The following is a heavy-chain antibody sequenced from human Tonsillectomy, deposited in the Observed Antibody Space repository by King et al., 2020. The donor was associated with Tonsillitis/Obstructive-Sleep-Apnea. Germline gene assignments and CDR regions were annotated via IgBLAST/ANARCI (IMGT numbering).Heavy chain of an antibody. CDR2: INPSGGST. V-gene: IGHV1-46*01. D-gene: IGHD3-3*01. CDR3: ASGRAEFGVTGY. CDR1: GYTFTSYY. J-gene: IGHJ4*02. Sequence: VQLVESGAEVKKPGASVKVSCKASGYTFTSYYMHWVRQAPGQGLEWMGTINPSGGSTSYAQKFQGRITMTRDTSTSTVYMELSSLRSEDTAVYYCASGRAEFGVTGYWGQGTLVTVSS.